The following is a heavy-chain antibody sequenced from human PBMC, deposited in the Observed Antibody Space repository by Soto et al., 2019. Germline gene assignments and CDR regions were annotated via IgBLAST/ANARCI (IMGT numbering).Heavy chain of an antibody. Sequence: SETLSLTCAVYGGSFSGYYWSWIRQPPGKGLEWIGEINHSGSTNYNPSLKSRVTISVDTSKNQFSLKLSSVTAADTAVYYCARGIYLTWFDPWGQGTLVTVSS. CDR1: GGSFSGYY. V-gene: IGHV4-34*01. CDR2: INHSGST. CDR3: ARGIYLTWFDP. D-gene: IGHD3-16*02. J-gene: IGHJ5*02.